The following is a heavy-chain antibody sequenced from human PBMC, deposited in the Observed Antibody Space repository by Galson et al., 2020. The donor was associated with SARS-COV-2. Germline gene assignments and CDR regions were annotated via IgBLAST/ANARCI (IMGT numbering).Heavy chain of an antibody. CDR3: AREGVSHSVVTAIALVFDY. CDR2: ISSSGSTI. V-gene: IGHV3-11*01. CDR1: GFTFSDYY. J-gene: IGHJ4*02. Sequence: NSGGSLRLSCAASGFTFSDYYMSWIRQAPGKGLEWVSYISSSGSTIYYADSVKGRFTISRDNAKNSLYLQMNSLRAEDTAVYYCAREGVSHSVVTAIALVFDYWGQGTLVTVSS. D-gene: IGHD2-21*02.